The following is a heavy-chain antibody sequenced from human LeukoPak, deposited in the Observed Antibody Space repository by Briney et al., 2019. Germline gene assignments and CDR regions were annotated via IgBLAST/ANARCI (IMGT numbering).Heavy chain of an antibody. CDR2: INPSGGST. D-gene: IGHD4-23*01. CDR1: GYTFTSYY. CDR3: ARDRTTVVPNWYFDL. Sequence: GASVKVSCKASGYTFTSYYMHRVRQAPGQGLEWMGIINPSGGSTSYAQKFQGRVTMTRDMSTSTVYMELGSLRSEDTAVYYCARDRTTVVPNWYFDLWGRGTLVTVSS. V-gene: IGHV1-46*01. J-gene: IGHJ2*01.